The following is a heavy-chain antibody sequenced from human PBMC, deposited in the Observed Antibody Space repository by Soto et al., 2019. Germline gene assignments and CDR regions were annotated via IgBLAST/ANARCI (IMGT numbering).Heavy chain of an antibody. D-gene: IGHD6-13*01. Sequence: QVQLQESGPGLVKPSETLSLTCTVSGGSISSFYWSWIRQPPGKGLEWIGYIYYNGNTNYNPSLRSRVTMSVDKSKHQFSLKLRSVTAADTAVYYCARGLPRPFADSWATFDYWGQGALATVSS. J-gene: IGHJ4*02. CDR2: IYYNGNT. CDR3: ARGLPRPFADSWATFDY. CDR1: GGSISSFY. V-gene: IGHV4-59*01.